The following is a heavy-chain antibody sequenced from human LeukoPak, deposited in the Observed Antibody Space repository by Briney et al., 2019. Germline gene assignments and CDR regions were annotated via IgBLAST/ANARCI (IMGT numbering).Heavy chain of an antibody. J-gene: IGHJ4*02. V-gene: IGHV3-30*03. CDR2: ISYDGSNK. Sequence: GGSLRLSCAASGFTFSSYSMNWVRQAPGKGLEWVAVISYDGSNKYYADSVKGRFTISRDNSKNTLYLQMNSLRAEDTAVYYCARGGSMVYWGQGTLVTVSS. CDR3: ARGGSMVY. CDR1: GFTFSSYS. D-gene: IGHD2-2*01.